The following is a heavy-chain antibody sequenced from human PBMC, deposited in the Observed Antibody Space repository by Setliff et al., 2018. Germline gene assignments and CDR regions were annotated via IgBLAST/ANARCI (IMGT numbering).Heavy chain of an antibody. CDR1: GFTFSGSA. Sequence: GGSLRLSCAASGFTFSGSAVHWVRQASGKGLEWVGRIKSKNDGGTADYAAPVKGRFIISRDDSKNTAYLQMNSLKTEDTAVYYCASVDSSDYPGCWGQGTLVTVSS. D-gene: IGHD4-17*01. CDR2: IKSKNDGGTA. CDR3: ASVDSSDYPGC. V-gene: IGHV3-73*01. J-gene: IGHJ4*02.